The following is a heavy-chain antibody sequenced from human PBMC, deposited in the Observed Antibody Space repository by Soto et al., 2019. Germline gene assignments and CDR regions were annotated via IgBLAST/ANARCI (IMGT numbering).Heavy chain of an antibody. Sequence: GGSLRLSCAASGFTFSSYAMHWVRQAPGKGLEYVSAISSNGGSTYYANSVKGRFTISRDNSKNTLYLQMGSLRAEDMAVYYCASEGGGYYLDYWGQGTLVTVSS. CDR2: ISSNGGST. CDR1: GFTFSSYA. CDR3: ASEGGGYYLDY. J-gene: IGHJ4*02. D-gene: IGHD3-16*01. V-gene: IGHV3-64*01.